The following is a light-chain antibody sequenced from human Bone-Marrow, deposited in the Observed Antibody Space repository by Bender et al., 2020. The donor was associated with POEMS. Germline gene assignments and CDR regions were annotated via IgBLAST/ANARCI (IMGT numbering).Light chain of an antibody. V-gene: IGLV2-14*01. CDR1: SSDVGGYDY. CDR2: EVR. CDR3: SSYTRSDTVI. J-gene: IGLJ2*01. Sequence: QSALTQPASVSGSPGQSITISCTGTSSDVGGYDYVSWYQQHPGKVPKLLIYEVRNRPSGISDRFSGSKSGNRASLTISGLQADDEAAYFCSSYTRSDTVIFGGRTQLTVL.